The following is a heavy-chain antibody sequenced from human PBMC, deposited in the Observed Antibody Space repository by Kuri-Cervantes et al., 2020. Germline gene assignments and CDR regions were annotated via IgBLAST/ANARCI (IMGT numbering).Heavy chain of an antibody. CDR2: ISSGSNTI. CDR3: ARTGRYYASGNWYFDP. J-gene: IGHJ2*01. CDR1: EFTFSSYN. D-gene: IGHD3-10*01. Sequence: GESLKISCAASEFTFSSYNMNWVRQAPGKGLEWVSYISSGSNTIYHADSVKGRFTISRDNAKNSLCLQMNSLRDEDTAVYYCARTGRYYASGNWYFDPWGRGTLVTVSS. V-gene: IGHV3-48*02.